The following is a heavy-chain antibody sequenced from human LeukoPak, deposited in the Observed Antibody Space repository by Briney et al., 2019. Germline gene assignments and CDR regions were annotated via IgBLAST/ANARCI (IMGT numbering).Heavy chain of an antibody. J-gene: IGHJ6*02. V-gene: IGHV5-51*01. D-gene: IGHD3-10*01. CDR2: IYPGDSDT. CDR3: ARSDQLKWFGDPRRPFYYGMDV. Sequence: GESLKISCKASGSSFPSYWIGWVRQMPGKGLEWMGIIYPGDSDTRYSPSFQGQVTISADKSISTAYLQWSSLKASDTAKYYCARSDQLKWFGDPRRPFYYGMDVWGQGTTVTVSS. CDR1: GSSFPSYW.